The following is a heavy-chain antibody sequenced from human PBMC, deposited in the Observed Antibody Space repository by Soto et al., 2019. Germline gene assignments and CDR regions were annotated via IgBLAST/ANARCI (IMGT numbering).Heavy chain of an antibody. J-gene: IGHJ6*03. D-gene: IGHD2-15*01. V-gene: IGHV3-9*01. CDR1: GFTFDDYA. CDR2: ISWNSGSI. Sequence: GGSLRLSCAASGFTFDDYAMHWVRQAPGKGLEWVSGISWNSGSIGYADSVKGRFTISRDNAKNSLYLQMNSLRAEDTALYYCAKSEGLRFYYYMDVWGKGTTVTVSS. CDR3: AKSEGLRFYYYMDV.